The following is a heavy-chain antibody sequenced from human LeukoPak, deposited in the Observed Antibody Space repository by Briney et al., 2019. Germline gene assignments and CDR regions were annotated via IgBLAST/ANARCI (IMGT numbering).Heavy chain of an antibody. Sequence: GGSLRLSCAASGFTFSSYGMSWVRQAPGKGLVWVSAISGSGDSTYYADSVKGRFTISRDNSKNTLYLQMNSLRAEDTAVYYCAKVLRWTNFDYWGQGTLVTVSS. D-gene: IGHD4-23*01. CDR1: GFTFSSYG. V-gene: IGHV3-23*01. CDR2: ISGSGDST. J-gene: IGHJ4*02. CDR3: AKVLRWTNFDY.